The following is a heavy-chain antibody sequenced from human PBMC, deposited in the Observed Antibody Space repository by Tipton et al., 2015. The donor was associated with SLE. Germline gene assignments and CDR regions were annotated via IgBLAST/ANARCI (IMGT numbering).Heavy chain of an antibody. Sequence: SLRLSCAASGFTFSSYAMSWVRQAPGKGLEWVSVIYSGGSTYYADPVKGRFTISRDNSKNTLYLQMNSLRAEDTAVYYCAKVNVVVVIATAYFDYWGQGTLVTVSS. D-gene: IGHD2-21*01. CDR3: AKVNVVVVIATAYFDY. J-gene: IGHJ4*02. V-gene: IGHV3-23*03. CDR2: IYSGGST. CDR1: GFTFSSYA.